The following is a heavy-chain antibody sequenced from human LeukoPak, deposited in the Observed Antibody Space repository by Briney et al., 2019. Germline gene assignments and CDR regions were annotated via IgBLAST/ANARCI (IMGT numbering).Heavy chain of an antibody. V-gene: IGHV3-9*01. CDR2: ISWNSGNI. CDR3: AKDLKSWYQYYAMDV. Sequence: GRSLRLSCAASGFTLYVYAMHGVRQAPGKGLEWVSGISWNSGNIGYADSVKGRFTISRDNAKNSLYLQMNSLRAEDTALYYCAKDLKSWYQYYAMDVWGQGTTVTVSS. CDR1: GFTLYVYA. J-gene: IGHJ6*02. D-gene: IGHD6-13*01.